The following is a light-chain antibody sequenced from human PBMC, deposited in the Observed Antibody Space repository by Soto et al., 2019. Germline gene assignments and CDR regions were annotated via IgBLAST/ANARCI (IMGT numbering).Light chain of an antibody. CDR2: AAS. CDR1: QGISSY. CDR3: QGLNDYPIT. Sequence: DXQLTQSPSFLSASVGDRVTITCRASQGISSYLAWDQQKPGKAPKFLIYAASTLQSGVPSRFSGSGSGTEFTLTISSLQPEDFATYYCQGLNDYPITFGQGTRLEIK. J-gene: IGKJ5*01. V-gene: IGKV1-9*01.